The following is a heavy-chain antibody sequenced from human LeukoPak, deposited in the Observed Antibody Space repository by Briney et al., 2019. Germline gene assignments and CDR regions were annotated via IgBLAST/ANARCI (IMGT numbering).Heavy chain of an antibody. CDR3: AKDGDYVWGSYRYEGADPTKNWFDP. CDR1: GFNFSNYA. V-gene: IGHV3-30*18. CDR2: ISYDATTS. Sequence: HPGGSLRLSCDASGFNFSNYAMHWLRQAPGKGLEWVAIISYDATTSHYLDSVKGRFTISRDDSKNTLYLQMNSLRGEDSAVYYCAKDGDYVWGSYRYEGADPTKNWFDPWGQGTLVTVSS. D-gene: IGHD3-16*02. J-gene: IGHJ5*02.